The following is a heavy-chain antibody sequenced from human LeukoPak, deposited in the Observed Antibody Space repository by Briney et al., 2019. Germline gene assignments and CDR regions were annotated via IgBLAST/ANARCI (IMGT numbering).Heavy chain of an antibody. Sequence: PSETLSLTCTVSGGSISSSSYYWGWIRQPPGKGLEWIGSIYYSGSTYYNPSLKGRVTMSVDTSKNQFSLKLSSVTAVDTAVYYCARDPTTMVRGDPNYMDVWGKGTTVTISS. CDR1: GGSISSSSYY. J-gene: IGHJ6*03. D-gene: IGHD3-10*01. CDR2: IYYSGST. V-gene: IGHV4-39*07. CDR3: ARDPTTMVRGDPNYMDV.